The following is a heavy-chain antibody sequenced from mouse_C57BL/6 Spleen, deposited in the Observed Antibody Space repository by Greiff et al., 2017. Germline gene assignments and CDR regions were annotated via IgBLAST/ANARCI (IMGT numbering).Heavy chain of an antibody. D-gene: IGHD2-5*01. CDR3: ARGGATYYSNDGGYFDV. CDR1: GYTFTGYW. Sequence: QVQLQQSGAELMKPGASVKLSCKATGYTFTGYWIEWVKQRPGHGLEWIGEILPESGSTNYNEKFKGKATFTADTSSSTAYMQLSSLTTEDSAIYYGARGGATYYSNDGGYFDVWGTGTTVTVSS. CDR2: ILPESGST. J-gene: IGHJ1*03. V-gene: IGHV1-9*01.